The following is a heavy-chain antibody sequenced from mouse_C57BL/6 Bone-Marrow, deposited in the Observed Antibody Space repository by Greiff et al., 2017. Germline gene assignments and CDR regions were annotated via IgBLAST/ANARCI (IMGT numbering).Heavy chain of an antibody. J-gene: IGHJ1*03. Sequence: VQLQQSGAELVKPGASVKISCKASGYAFSSYWMNWVKQRPGKGLEWIGQIYPGDGDTNYNGQFKGKATLTADKSSSTAYMQLSSLTSEDSAVYFGARSPFITTVVDWCFDVWGTGTTVTVSS. CDR1: GYAFSSYW. D-gene: IGHD1-1*01. CDR2: IYPGDGDT. V-gene: IGHV1-80*01. CDR3: ARSPFITTVVDWCFDV.